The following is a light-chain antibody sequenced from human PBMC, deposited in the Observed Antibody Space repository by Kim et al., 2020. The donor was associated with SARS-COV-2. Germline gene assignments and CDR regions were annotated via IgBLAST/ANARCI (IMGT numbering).Light chain of an antibody. CDR1: QSVRSGY. CDR2: GAS. CDR3: QQYGSSPYT. V-gene: IGKV3-20*01. J-gene: IGKJ2*01. Sequence: EIVLTQSPGTLSLSPGERATLSCRASQSVRSGYLAWYQQKPGQAPRLLIYGASSRATGIPDTFSGSGSGTDFTLTISRLEPEDFAVYYCQQYGSSPYTFGQGTKVDIK.